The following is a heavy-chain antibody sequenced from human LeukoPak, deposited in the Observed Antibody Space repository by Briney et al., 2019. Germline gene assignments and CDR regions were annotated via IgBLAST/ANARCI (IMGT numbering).Heavy chain of an antibody. CDR1: GFTFSSYS. D-gene: IGHD4-17*01. J-gene: IGHJ3*02. CDR3: ARELFSTVTTFGAFDI. CDR2: ISSSSSYI. V-gene: IGHV3-21*01. Sequence: GGSLRLSCAASGFTFSSYSMNWVRQAPGKGLEWVSSISSSSSYIYYADSVKGRFTISRDNAKNSLYLQMNSLRAEDTAVYYCARELFSTVTTFGAFDIWGQGTMVTVSS.